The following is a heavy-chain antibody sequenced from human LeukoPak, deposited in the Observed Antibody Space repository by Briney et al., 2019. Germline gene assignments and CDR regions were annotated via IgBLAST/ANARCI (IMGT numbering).Heavy chain of an antibody. CDR3: ARDRGSGSYPSWFDP. CDR1: GFTFSNYA. Sequence: GGSLRLSCGFSGFTFSNYAMSWVRQAPGKGLEWVANIKQDGSEKYYVDSVKGRFTISRDNAKNSLYLQMNSLRAEDTAVYYCARDRGSGSYPSWFDPWGQGTLVTVSS. D-gene: IGHD1-26*01. CDR2: IKQDGSEK. J-gene: IGHJ5*02. V-gene: IGHV3-7*01.